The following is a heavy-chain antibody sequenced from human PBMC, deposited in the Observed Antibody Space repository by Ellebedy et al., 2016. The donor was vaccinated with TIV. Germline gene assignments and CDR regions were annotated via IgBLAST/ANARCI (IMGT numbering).Heavy chain of an antibody. D-gene: IGHD3-10*01. CDR3: ARAVYYYGSGSSPGFDP. CDR1: GGTFSSYA. J-gene: IGHJ5*02. CDR2: INTNTGNP. V-gene: IGHV7-4-1*01. Sequence: ASVKVSXXASGGTFSSYAISWVRQAPGQGLEWMGWINTNTGNPTYAQGFTGRFVFSLDTSVSTAYLQICSLKAEDTAVYYCARAVYYYGSGSSPGFDPWGQGTLVTVSS.